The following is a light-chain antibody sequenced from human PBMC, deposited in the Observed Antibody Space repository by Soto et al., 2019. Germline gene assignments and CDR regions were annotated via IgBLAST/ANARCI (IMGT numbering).Light chain of an antibody. J-gene: IGLJ2*01. CDR3: QTWGTGSHVV. V-gene: IGLV4-69*01. CDR2: FNSDGSH. CDR1: SGPSSYA. Sequence: QPVLTQSPSASASVGASVKLTCTLSSGPSSYAIAWHQQQPEKGPRYLMKFNSDGSHNKGDGNPDRVSGSSSGADHYLTISNLQSEDEADYYCQTWGTGSHVVFGGGTKLTVL.